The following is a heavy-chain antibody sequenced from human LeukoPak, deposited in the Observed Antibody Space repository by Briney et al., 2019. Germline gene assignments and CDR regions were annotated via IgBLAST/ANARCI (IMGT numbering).Heavy chain of an antibody. CDR3: ARDLHSMVRGTRWVDY. Sequence: GGSLRLSCAASGFTFSDYYMSWIRQAPGKGLEWVSYISSSGSTIYYADSVKGRFTISRDNAKNSLYLQMNSLRAEDTAVYYCARDLHSMVRGTRWVDYWGQGTLVTVSS. J-gene: IGHJ4*02. D-gene: IGHD3-10*01. V-gene: IGHV3-11*01. CDR1: GFTFSDYY. CDR2: ISSSGSTI.